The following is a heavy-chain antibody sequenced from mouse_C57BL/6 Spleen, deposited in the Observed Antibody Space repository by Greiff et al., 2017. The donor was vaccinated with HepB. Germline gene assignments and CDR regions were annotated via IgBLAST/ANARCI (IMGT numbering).Heavy chain of an antibody. CDR2: IDPSDSYT. V-gene: IGHV1-50*01. J-gene: IGHJ2*01. CDR1: GYTFTSYW. D-gene: IGHD1-1*01. Sequence: QVQLQQPGAELVKPGASVKLSCKASGYTFTSYWMQWVKQRPGQGLEWIGEIDPSDSYTNYNQKFKGKATLTVDTSSSTAYMQLSSLTSEDSAVYHCARYGTLEVAHFDYWGQGTTLTVSS. CDR3: ARYGTLEVAHFDY.